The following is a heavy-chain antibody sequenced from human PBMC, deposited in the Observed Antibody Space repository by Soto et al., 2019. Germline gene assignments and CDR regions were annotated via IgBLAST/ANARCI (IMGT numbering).Heavy chain of an antibody. J-gene: IGHJ4*02. D-gene: IGHD6-6*01. CDR1: GFTFSSYW. V-gene: IGHV3-74*01. Sequence: EVQLVESGGGLVQPGGSLRLSCAASGFTFSSYWMHWVRQPPGKGLVWVSRIDGAGRSTNYTDSVKGRFTISRDNAKNTLYLQMNSLRAEDTAVYYCARVGSTSWYWGQGTLVTVSS. CDR2: IDGAGRST. CDR3: ARVGSTSWY.